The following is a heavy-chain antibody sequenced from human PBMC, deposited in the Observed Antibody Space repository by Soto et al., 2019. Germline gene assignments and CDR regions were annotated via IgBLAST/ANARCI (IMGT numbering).Heavy chain of an antibody. CDR1: GGTFSSYT. CDR2: IIPILGIA. V-gene: IGHV1-69*02. CDR3: ASGEGYSGALFDY. J-gene: IGHJ4*01. Sequence: QVQLVQSGAEVKKPGSSVKVSCKASGGTFSSYTISWVRQAPGQGLEWMGRIIPILGIANYAQKFQGRVTITADKSTSTADMELSSLRSEDTAVYYCASGEGYSGALFDYWGQVTLVTVSS. D-gene: IGHD1-26*01.